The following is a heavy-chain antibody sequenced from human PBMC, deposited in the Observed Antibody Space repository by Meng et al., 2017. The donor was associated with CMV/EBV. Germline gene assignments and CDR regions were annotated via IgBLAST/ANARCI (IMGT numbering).Heavy chain of an antibody. J-gene: IGHJ3*02. CDR1: GYTFTGYY. CDR2: INPNSGGT. D-gene: IGHD3-22*01. V-gene: IGHV1-2*02. CDR3: ARASSGYGRAFDI. Sequence: ASVKVSCKASGYTFTGYYMHWVRQAPGQGLGWMGWINPNSGGTNYAQKVQGRVTMTRDTSSSTAYMELRRLRSDDTAVYYGARASSGYGRAFDIWGQGTMVTVSS.